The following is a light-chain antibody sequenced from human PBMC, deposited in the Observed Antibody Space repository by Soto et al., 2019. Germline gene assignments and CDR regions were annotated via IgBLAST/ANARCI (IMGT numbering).Light chain of an antibody. CDR2: KIS. Sequence: DIVMTQTPLSSPVTLGQPASISCRSSQSPLHRDGNTYLSWLQQRPGQPPRLLIYKISNRLSGVPDRFSGSGGRTDFTIGIRKVEGDGGGVYYWRPATEKPSYTFGQGDQAGDRT. CDR3: RPATEKPSYT. CDR1: QSPLHRDGNTY. V-gene: IGKV2-24*01. J-gene: IGKJ2*01.